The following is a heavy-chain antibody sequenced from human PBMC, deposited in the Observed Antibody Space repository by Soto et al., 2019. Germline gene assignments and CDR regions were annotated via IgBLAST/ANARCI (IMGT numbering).Heavy chain of an antibody. J-gene: IGHJ6*02. CDR1: GYSFTSYG. CDR2: ISPYNGHT. V-gene: IGHV1-18*01. Sequence: ASVKVSCKASGYSFTSYGISWVRRAPGQGLEWMGWISPYNGHTQFVERFQGRVTMTTDTSTKTAYMELRNLRSDDTAHYYCARDLTIVPATHPRLENYGMDVWGQGTTVTVS. D-gene: IGHD2-2*01. CDR3: ARDLTIVPATHPRLENYGMDV.